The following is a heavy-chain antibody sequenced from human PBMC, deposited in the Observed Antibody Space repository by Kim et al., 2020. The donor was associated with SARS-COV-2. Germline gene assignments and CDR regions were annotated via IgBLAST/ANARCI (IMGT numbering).Heavy chain of an antibody. CDR3: AHFGLTGNIDGFDY. Sequence: SGPTLVNPTQTLTLTCTFSGFSLSTSGVGVGWIRQPPGKALEWLALIYWDDDKRYSPSLKSRLTITKDTSRNQVVLTMTNMDPVDTATYYCAHFGLTGNIDGFDYWGQGTLVTVSS. D-gene: IGHD7-27*01. CDR2: IYWDDDK. J-gene: IGHJ4*02. V-gene: IGHV2-5*02. CDR1: GFSLSTSGVG.